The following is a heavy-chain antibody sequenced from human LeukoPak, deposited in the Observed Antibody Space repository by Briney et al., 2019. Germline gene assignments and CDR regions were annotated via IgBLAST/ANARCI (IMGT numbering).Heavy chain of an antibody. CDR3: ARDRTGDFDY. CDR2: ISGSGGST. CDR1: GFTFSSYA. Sequence: GGSLRLSCAASGFTFSSYAMSWVRQAPGKGLEWVSTISGSGGSTYYADSVKGRFTISRDNSKNTLYLQMNSLRVEDTAVYYCARDRTGDFDYWGQGTLVSVSS. J-gene: IGHJ4*02. V-gene: IGHV3-23*01.